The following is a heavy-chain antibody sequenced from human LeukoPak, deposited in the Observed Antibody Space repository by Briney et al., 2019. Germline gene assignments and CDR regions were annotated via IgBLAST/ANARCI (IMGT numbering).Heavy chain of an antibody. V-gene: IGHV4-59*12. CDR1: GGSISSYY. Sequence: SETLSLTCTVSGGSISSYYWSWIRQPPGKGLEWIGYIYYSGSTNYNPSLKSRVTISVDTSKNQFALKLSSVTAADTAVYYCAREHREAFDIWGQGTMVTVSS. CDR3: AREHREAFDI. CDR2: IYYSGST. J-gene: IGHJ3*02.